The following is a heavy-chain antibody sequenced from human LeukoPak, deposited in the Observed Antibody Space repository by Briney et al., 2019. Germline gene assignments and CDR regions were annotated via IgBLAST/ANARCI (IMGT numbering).Heavy chain of an antibody. J-gene: IGHJ4*02. Sequence: GGSLRLSCAASGFTFSSYEMNWVRQAPGKGLEWVSYISSSGSTIYYADSVKGRFTISRDNAKNSLYQQMNSLRAEDTAVYYCARVFCSGGSCYDYWAREPWSPSPQ. V-gene: IGHV3-48*03. CDR1: GFTFSSYE. CDR2: ISSSGSTI. CDR3: ARVFCSGGSCYDY. D-gene: IGHD2-15*01.